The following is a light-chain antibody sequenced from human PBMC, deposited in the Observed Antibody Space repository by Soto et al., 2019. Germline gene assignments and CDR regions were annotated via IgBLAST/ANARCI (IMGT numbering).Light chain of an antibody. CDR3: SSYTSSSTLP. J-gene: IGLJ1*01. Sequence: SARTQPASVSGSPGEAVTISCTGTSSDVGGYNYVSWYQQHPGKAPKLMIYDVSNRPSGVSNRFSGSKSGNTASLTISGLQAEDEADYYCSSYTSSSTLPFGTGTKVTVL. V-gene: IGLV2-14*01. CDR1: SSDVGGYNY. CDR2: DVS.